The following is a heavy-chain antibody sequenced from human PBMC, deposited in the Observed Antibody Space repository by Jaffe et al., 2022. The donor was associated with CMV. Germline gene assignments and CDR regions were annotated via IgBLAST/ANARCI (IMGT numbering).Heavy chain of an antibody. CDR3: ARDRMHMDYDSSGGDLTGYYYYYYGMDV. V-gene: IGHV1-46*01. Sequence: QVQLVQSGAEVKKPGASVKVSCKASGYTFTSYYMHWVRQAPGQGLEWMGIINPSGGSTSYAQKFQGRVTMTRDTSTSTVYMELSSLRSEDTAVYYCARDRMHMDYDSSGGDLTGYYYYYYGMDVWGQGTTVTVSS. CDR2: INPSGGST. J-gene: IGHJ6*02. D-gene: IGHD3-22*01. CDR1: GYTFTSYY.